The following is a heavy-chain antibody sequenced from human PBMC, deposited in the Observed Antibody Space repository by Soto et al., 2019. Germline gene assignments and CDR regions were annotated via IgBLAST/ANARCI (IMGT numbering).Heavy chain of an antibody. D-gene: IGHD3-16*02. V-gene: IGHV4-34*01. J-gene: IGHJ4*02. CDR1: GGSFSGYH. CDR2: INHRGST. CDR3: ARGGLRDYVWGSYRYFDF. Sequence: QVQLQQWGAGLLKPSETLSLTCAVYGGSFSGYHWSWIRQPPGKGLEWIGEINHRGSTNYNPSLRRQVTTSAHTSKNQLSRKLSSVTAADTTVYYCARGGLRDYVWGSYRYFDFWGQGILVTVSS.